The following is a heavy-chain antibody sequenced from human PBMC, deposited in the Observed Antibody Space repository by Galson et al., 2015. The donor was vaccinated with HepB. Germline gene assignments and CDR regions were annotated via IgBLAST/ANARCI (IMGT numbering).Heavy chain of an antibody. CDR1: GYTFTSYG. Sequence: SVKVSCKASGYTFTSYGISWVRQAPGRGLEWMGWISAYNGNTNYAQKLQGRVTMTTDTSTSTAYMELRSLRSDDTAVYYCARYIVTMVRGVIDYYYGMDVWGQGTTVTVSS. CDR3: ARYIVTMVRGVIDYYYGMDV. D-gene: IGHD3-10*01. V-gene: IGHV1-18*01. CDR2: ISAYNGNT. J-gene: IGHJ6*02.